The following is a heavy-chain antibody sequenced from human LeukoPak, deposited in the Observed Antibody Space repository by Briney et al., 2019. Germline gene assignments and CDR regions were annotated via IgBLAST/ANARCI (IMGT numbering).Heavy chain of an antibody. D-gene: IGHD4-23*01. CDR2: INHSGST. Sequence: SETLSLTCAVYGGSFSGYYWSWIRQPPGKGLEWIGEINHSGSTNYNPSLKSRVIISVDTSKNQFSLKLSSVTAADTAVYYCAREYYGGNSNYYYYMDVWGKGTTVTVSS. J-gene: IGHJ6*03. CDR3: AREYYGGNSNYYYYMDV. V-gene: IGHV4-34*01. CDR1: GGSFSGYY.